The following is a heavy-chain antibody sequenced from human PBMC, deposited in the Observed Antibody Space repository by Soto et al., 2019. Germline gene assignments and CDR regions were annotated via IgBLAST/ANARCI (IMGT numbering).Heavy chain of an antibody. J-gene: IGHJ4*02. Sequence: GGPQRHSYAASGFNFSSYSMNWVRKAPGKGLEWVSSISSSSSYIYYADSVKGRFTISRDNAKNSLYLQMNSLRAEDTAVYYCAREDCSSTSCQDFDYWGQGTLVTVSS. V-gene: IGHV3-21*01. CDR2: ISSSSSYI. CDR3: AREDCSSTSCQDFDY. D-gene: IGHD2-2*01. CDR1: GFNFSSYS.